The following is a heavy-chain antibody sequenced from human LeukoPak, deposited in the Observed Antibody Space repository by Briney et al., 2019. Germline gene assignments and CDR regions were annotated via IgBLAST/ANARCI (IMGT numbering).Heavy chain of an antibody. D-gene: IGHD6-19*01. V-gene: IGHV3-53*01. CDR2: IYSTGTT. J-gene: IGHJ4*02. CDR3: AREGDPYSSTLRGQ. CDR1: GFTVSGNY. Sequence: GGSLRLSCAVSGFTVSGNYMSWVRQAPGKGLEWVSVIYSTGTTDYLDSVKGRFTIFRDNSKNILYLQMNNLRAEDTAVYYCAREGDPYSSTLRGQWGQGTLVTVSS.